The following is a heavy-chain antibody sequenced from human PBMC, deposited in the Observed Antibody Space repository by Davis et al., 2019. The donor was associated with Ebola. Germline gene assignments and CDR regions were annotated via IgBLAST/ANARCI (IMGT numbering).Heavy chain of an antibody. CDR2: ISSSSSTI. Sequence: PGGSLRLSCAASGFTFSSYSMNWVRQAPGKGLEWVSYISSSSSTIYYADSVKGRFTISRDNAKNSLYLQMNSLRDEDTAVYYCARGWSGCSSTSCYTGVGDWFDPWGQGTLVTVSS. D-gene: IGHD2-2*02. V-gene: IGHV3-48*02. J-gene: IGHJ5*02. CDR3: ARGWSGCSSTSCYTGVGDWFDP. CDR1: GFTFSSYS.